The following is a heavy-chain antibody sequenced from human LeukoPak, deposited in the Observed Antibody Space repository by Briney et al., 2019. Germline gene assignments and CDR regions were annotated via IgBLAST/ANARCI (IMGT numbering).Heavy chain of an antibody. V-gene: IGHV7-4-1*02. CDR3: ARGAYYDFWSGYFGTNWFDP. CDR2: INTNTGNP. J-gene: IGHJ5*02. CDR1: GYTFTSYA. D-gene: IGHD3-3*01. Sequence: ASVKVSCKASGYTFTSYAMNWVRQASGQGLEWMGWINTNTGNPTYAQGFTGRFVFSLDTSVSTAYLQISSLKAEDTAVYYCARGAYYDFWSGYFGTNWFDPWGQGTLVTVSS.